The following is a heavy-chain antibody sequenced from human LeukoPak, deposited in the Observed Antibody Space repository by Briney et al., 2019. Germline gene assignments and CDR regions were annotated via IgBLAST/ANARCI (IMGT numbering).Heavy chain of an antibody. CDR2: ISVGSGTI. CDR3: VRDHQWAFDY. V-gene: IGHV3-48*01. J-gene: IGHJ4*02. Sequence: PGGSLRLSCEVSGFTFSSYSMNWVRQAPGKGLEWISYISVGSGTISYADSVKGRFTIPRDDAKNSLYLQMSSLRADDTAVYLCVRDHQWAFDYWGQGTLVTVSS. CDR1: GFTFSSYS. D-gene: IGHD1-26*01.